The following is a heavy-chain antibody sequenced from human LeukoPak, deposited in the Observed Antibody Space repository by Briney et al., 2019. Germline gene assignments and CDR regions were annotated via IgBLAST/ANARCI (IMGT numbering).Heavy chain of an antibody. D-gene: IGHD3-10*01. CDR3: ARDTTSGILWFRESFDY. V-gene: IGHV1-18*01. CDR1: GYTFTSYG. CDR2: ISAYNGNT. J-gene: IGHJ4*02. Sequence: GASVKVSCKASGYTFTSYGISWVRQAPGQGLEWMGWISAYNGNTNYAQKLQGSVTMTTDTSTSTAYMELRSLRSDDTAVYYCARDTTSGILWFRESFDYWGQGTLVTVSS.